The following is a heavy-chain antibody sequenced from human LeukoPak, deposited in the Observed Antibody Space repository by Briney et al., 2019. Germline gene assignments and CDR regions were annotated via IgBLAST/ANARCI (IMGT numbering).Heavy chain of an antibody. V-gene: IGHV4-34*01. D-gene: IGHD4-17*01. CDR1: GGSFSGYY. J-gene: IGHJ5*02. CDR3: ARRISGDYGNWLDP. CDR2: ISHGGST. Sequence: PSETLSLTCAVYGGSFSGYYWSWIRQPPGKGLEWIGEISHGGSTNYNPSLKSRVTISVGTSKNQFSLKLNSVTATDTAVYYCARRISGDYGNWLDPWGQGTLVTVSS.